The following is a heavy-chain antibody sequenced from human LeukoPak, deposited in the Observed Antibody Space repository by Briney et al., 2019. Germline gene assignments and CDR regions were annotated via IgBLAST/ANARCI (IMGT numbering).Heavy chain of an antibody. CDR1: GWSFSGYY. CDR2: INHSGST. D-gene: IGHD4-23*01. J-gene: IGHJ4*02. CDR3: AYSSGNSFFDY. V-gene: IGHV4-34*01. Sequence: PSETLSLTCAVYGWSFSGYYWSWIRQPPGKGLEWIGEINHSGSTNYNPSLKSRVTISVDTSKNKLSLKLSSLTAAETAVYYCAYSSGNSFFDYWGQGTLVTVSS.